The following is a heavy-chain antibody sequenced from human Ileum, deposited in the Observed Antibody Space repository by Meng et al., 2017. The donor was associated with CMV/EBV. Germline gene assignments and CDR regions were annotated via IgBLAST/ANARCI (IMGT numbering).Heavy chain of an antibody. CDR2: IDTNTGNP. J-gene: IGHJ4*02. CDR3: ARDGLSGRYFDY. D-gene: IGHD1-26*01. Sequence: CKPSGSTFTRNSIFWVRQAPGQGPEWMGWIDTNTGNPTYAQGFTGRFVFSLDTSVNTAYLQISSLKAEDTAVYYCARDGLSGRYFDYWGQGTLVTVSS. V-gene: IGHV7-4-1*02. CDR1: GSTFTRNS.